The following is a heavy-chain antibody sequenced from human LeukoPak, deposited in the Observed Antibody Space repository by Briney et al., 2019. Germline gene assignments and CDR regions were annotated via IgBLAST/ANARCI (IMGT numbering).Heavy chain of an antibody. CDR1: GYTFTTYY. CDR2: INPNGGST. Sequence: GASVKVSCKASGYTFTTYYMFGVRQAAGQGVEGMGIINPNGGSTTYAQKFQGRVTLSRDTSTSTVYMELSSLTSEDTAVYYCARVISLVTYDFWGQGTLVTVSS. J-gene: IGHJ4*02. CDR3: ARVISLVTYDF. D-gene: IGHD2-21*02. V-gene: IGHV1-46*01.